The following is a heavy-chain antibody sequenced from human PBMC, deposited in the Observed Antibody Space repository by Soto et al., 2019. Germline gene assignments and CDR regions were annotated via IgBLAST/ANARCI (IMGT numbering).Heavy chain of an antibody. CDR3: GKDLHHSSGYFFTVRLNAMDV. CDR1: GSTFSSYA. V-gene: IGHV3-30*18. J-gene: IGHJ6*01. Sequence: GSLRLSCAASGSTFSSYAMQWVRQAPGKGLEWVALMSYDGTNEYYADSVKGRFTISRDNSKNTLFLQINSLRAEDTAVYYCGKDLHHSSGYFFTVRLNAMDVWGQGTTVTVSS. D-gene: IGHD3-22*01. CDR2: MSYDGTNE.